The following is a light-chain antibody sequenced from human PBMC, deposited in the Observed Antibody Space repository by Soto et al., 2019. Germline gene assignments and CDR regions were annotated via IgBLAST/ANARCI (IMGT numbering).Light chain of an antibody. CDR1: QSCRKS. J-gene: IGKJ1*01. V-gene: IGKV1-5*01. CDR2: DAS. CDR3: QQYNSYSWT. Sequence: DLQMAQSPSTLSAALGDRGTMTCRASQSCRKSLAWYQQKAGKAPTLLIYDASTLQSGVPSRFSGSGSGTEFTLTISSLQPDDFATYYCQQYNSYSWTFGQGTKVDI.